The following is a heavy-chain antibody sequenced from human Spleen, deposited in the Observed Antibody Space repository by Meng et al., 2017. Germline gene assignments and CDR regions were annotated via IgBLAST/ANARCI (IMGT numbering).Heavy chain of an antibody. CDR2: ITHDERNK. Sequence: QVQLVESGGGGVQPGMSRRLSCAGSGFTFSTFGMHWVRQAPGKGLECVATITHDERNKHYADYVKGRSSISRDNSKNTLYLQMNSLRAEDTAVYYCASDYYDSGSYGHWGLGTLVTVSS. D-gene: IGHD3-10*01. V-gene: IGHV3-30*03. CDR3: ASDYYDSGSYGH. CDR1: GFTFSTFG. J-gene: IGHJ4*02.